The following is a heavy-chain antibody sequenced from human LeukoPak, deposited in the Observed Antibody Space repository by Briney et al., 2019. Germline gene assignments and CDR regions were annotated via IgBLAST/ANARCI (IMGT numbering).Heavy chain of an antibody. V-gene: IGHV4-4*02. CDR1: GGSISSSNW. J-gene: IGHJ4*02. CDR3: ARDYCIGGSCFEFDY. D-gene: IGHD2-15*01. CDR2: IYHSGST. Sequence: PSETLSLTCAVSGGSISSSNWWSWVRQPPGKGLEWIGEIYHSGSTNYNPSLKSRVTISVDKSKNQFSLKLSSVTAADTAVYYCARDYCIGGSCFEFDYWGQGTLVTVSS.